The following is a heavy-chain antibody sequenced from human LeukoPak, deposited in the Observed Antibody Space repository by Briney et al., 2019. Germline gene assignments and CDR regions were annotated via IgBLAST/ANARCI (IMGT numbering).Heavy chain of an antibody. CDR3: AKDRPCINDVCHGDFDY. CDR2: IIGSGGST. Sequence: GGCLRLSCAASGFIFSSYAMGWVRQAPGKGLEWVSTIIGSGGSTYYADSVKGRFTISRDNSKNTVYLQMNSLRAEDTAVYYCAKDRPCINDVCHGDFDYWGQGTLVTVCS. J-gene: IGHJ4*02. V-gene: IGHV3-23*01. CDR1: GFIFSSYA. D-gene: IGHD2-8*01.